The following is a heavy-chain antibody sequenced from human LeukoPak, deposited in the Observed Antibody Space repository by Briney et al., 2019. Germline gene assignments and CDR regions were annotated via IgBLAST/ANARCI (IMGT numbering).Heavy chain of an antibody. CDR2: ISAYNGNT. CDR1: GYTFTSYG. D-gene: IGHD4-23*01. V-gene: IGHV1-18*01. CDR3: ARVPYGSNSGLAFDY. J-gene: IGHJ4*02. Sequence: ASVKVSCKASGYTFTSYGISWVRQAPGRGRGWMGWISAYNGNTNYAQKLQGRVTMTTDTSTSTAYMELRSLRSDDAAVYYCARVPYGSNSGLAFDYWGQGPLVTVSS.